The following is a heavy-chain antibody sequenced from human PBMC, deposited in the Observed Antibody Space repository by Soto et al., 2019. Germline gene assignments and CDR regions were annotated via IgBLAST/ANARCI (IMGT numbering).Heavy chain of an antibody. J-gene: IGHJ4*02. CDR1: GFTFDDFA. V-gene: IGHV3-9*01. CDR3: AKSTCLRYFDHCFDY. CDR2: ISSNSGSI. Sequence: PGGSLRLSCAASGFTFDDFAMHWVRQAPGKGLEWVSGISSNSGSIAYADSVRGRFTISRDNAKNSLYLQMNSLRAEDTALYYCAKSTCLRYFDHCFDYWGQGTLVTVSS. D-gene: IGHD3-9*01.